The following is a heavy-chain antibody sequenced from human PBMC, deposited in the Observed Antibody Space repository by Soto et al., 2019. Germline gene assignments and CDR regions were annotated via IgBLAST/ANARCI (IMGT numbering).Heavy chain of an antibody. CDR1: GYTFTSYA. CDR2: INAGNGNT. Sequence: QVQLVQSGAEEKKPGASVKVSCKASGYTFTSYAMHWVRQAPGQRLEWMGWINAGNGNTKYSQKFQGRVTITRDTSTSTAYLKMSSLRTEGTAVYYCASSIVVVTALDYWGQGTLVTVSS. J-gene: IGHJ4*02. V-gene: IGHV1-3*05. CDR3: ASSIVVVTALDY. D-gene: IGHD2-21*02.